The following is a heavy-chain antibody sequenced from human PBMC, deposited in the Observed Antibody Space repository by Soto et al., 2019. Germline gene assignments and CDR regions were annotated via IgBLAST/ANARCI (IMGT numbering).Heavy chain of an antibody. CDR2: ITGSGGTT. Sequence: GGSLRLSCAASGFTFNNYAMGWVRQAPGKGLEWVSGITGSGGTTYYADSVKGRFTISRDNSMNTLYLQMNSLRAEDTALYYCAKDQSSTIAGRRGFDYWGQGALVNVSS. V-gene: IGHV3-23*01. D-gene: IGHD6-6*01. J-gene: IGHJ4*02. CDR1: GFTFNNYA. CDR3: AKDQSSTIAGRRGFDY.